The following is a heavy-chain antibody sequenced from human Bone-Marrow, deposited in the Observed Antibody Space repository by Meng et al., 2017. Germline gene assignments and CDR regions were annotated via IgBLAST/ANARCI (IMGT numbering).Heavy chain of an antibody. J-gene: IGHJ4*02. Sequence: GVLKISCAASGFTFSSYGMHWVRQAPGKGLEWVSAISGSGGSTYYADSVKGRFTISRDNSKNTLYLQMNSLRAEDTAVYYCAKDPSSYCSSTSCYAGDYWGQGTLVTVSS. D-gene: IGHD2-2*01. V-gene: IGHV3-23*01. CDR1: GFTFSSYG. CDR3: AKDPSSYCSSTSCYAGDY. CDR2: ISGSGGST.